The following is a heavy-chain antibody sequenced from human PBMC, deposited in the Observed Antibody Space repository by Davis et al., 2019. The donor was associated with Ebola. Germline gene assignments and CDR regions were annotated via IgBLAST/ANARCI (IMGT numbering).Heavy chain of an antibody. CDR3: ATSDAWSGYFY. Sequence: MPSETLSLTCAVSGGSISSSNWWSWVRQPPGKGLEWIGEIYHSGSTNYNPSLKSRVTISVDTSKNQFSLKLSSVTAADTAVYYCATSDAWSGYFYWGQGTLVTVSS. D-gene: IGHD3-3*01. CDR2: IYHSGST. J-gene: IGHJ4*02. CDR1: GGSISSSNW. V-gene: IGHV4-4*02.